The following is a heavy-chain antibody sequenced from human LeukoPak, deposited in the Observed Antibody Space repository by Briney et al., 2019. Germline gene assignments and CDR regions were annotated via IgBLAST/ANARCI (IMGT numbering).Heavy chain of an antibody. V-gene: IGHV1-18*01. D-gene: IGHD6-6*01. CDR2: ISAYNGDT. CDR3: ARGRYYSSSSRWFDP. J-gene: IGHJ5*02. CDR1: GYSFTNYG. Sequence: ASVNVSCKASGYSFTNYGITWVRQAPGQGLEWMGWISAYNGDTKYALKLQGRVTMTTDTSTSTAYMELRSLRSDDTAVYYCARGRYYSSSSRWFDPWGQGTLVTVSS.